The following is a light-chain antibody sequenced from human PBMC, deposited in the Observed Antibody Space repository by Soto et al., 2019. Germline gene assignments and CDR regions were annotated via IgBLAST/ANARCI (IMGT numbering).Light chain of an antibody. V-gene: IGLV2-23*02. CDR2: EVD. CDR3: CSYANSITFVI. J-gene: IGLJ2*01. Sequence: QSALTQPASVSGSPGQSISISCTGTSSDVGGYNLVSWYQQHPGKAPKLMIYEVDKRPSGVSNRFSGSKSGNTASLTISGLQAEDEADDYCCSYANSITFVIFGGGTKLTVL. CDR1: SSDVGGYNL.